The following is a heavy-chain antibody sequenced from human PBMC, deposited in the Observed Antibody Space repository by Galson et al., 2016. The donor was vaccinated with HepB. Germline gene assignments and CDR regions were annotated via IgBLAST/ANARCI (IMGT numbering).Heavy chain of an antibody. CDR2: TYYRSKWYN. V-gene: IGHV6-1*01. CDR3: ARVRSGYSGYANPYYYGMDV. D-gene: IGHD5-12*01. CDR1: GDSVSSHSAT. J-gene: IGHJ6*02. Sequence: FAISGDSVSSHSATWNWIRQSPSRGLEWLGRTYYRSKWYNDYALSVKSRITINPDTSKNQFSLQLNSVTPEDTAVYYCARVRSGYSGYANPYYYGMDVWGQGTTVTVSS.